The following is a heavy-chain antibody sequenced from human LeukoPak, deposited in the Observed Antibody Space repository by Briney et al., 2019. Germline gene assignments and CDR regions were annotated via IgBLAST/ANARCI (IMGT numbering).Heavy chain of an antibody. D-gene: IGHD6-19*01. J-gene: IGHJ4*02. CDR1: GGSISSSSYY. Sequence: PSETLSLTCSVSGGSISSSSYYWGWIRQPPGKGLEWIGSIYYSGSTYYNSSLQSRVTISVGTSKNQFSLKLSSVTAADTAVYYCARRVAVVDCWGQGTLVTVSS. CDR3: ARRVAVVDC. V-gene: IGHV4-39*01. CDR2: IYYSGST.